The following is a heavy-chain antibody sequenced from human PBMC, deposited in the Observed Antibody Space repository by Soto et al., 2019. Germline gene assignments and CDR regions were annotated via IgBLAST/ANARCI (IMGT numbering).Heavy chain of an antibody. CDR3: ARLGAVAGTVYYYYGMDV. CDR2: IDPSDSYT. J-gene: IGHJ6*02. V-gene: IGHV5-10-1*01. D-gene: IGHD6-19*01. Sequence: GSHYSYTSSRISWVRQMPGKGPAWLGRIDPSDSYTNYSPSFQGHVTISADKSIRTAYLQWSSLKASDTAMYYCARLGAVAGTVYYYYGMDVWGQGTTVTV. CDR1: HYSYTSSR.